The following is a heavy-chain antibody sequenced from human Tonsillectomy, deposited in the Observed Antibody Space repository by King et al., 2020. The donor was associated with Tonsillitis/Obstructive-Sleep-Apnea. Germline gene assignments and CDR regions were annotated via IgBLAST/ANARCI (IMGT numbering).Heavy chain of an antibody. CDR3: ARDYEGDYFDY. V-gene: IGHV3-33*01. CDR2: IWYDGSNK. D-gene: IGHD5-12*01. Sequence: VQLVGSGGGVVQPGRSLRLYCAASGFTFSSYGLHLVRQGPGKGLEGVAGIWYDGSNKYYADSGKGRFTISRDNSKNTLYLQMNSLRAEDTAVYYCARDYEGDYFDYWGQGTLVTVSS. J-gene: IGHJ4*02. CDR1: GFTFSSYG.